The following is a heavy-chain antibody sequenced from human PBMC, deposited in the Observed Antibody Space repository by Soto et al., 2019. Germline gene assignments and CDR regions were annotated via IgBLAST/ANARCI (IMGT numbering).Heavy chain of an antibody. CDR2: ISAYNGNT. D-gene: IGHD2-15*01. CDR3: ARDVDCSGGSCFGP. Sequence: ASVEVSCKAFCFTFTSYGISWVRQAPGQGLEWMGWISAYNGNTNYAQKLQGRVTMTTDTSTSTAYMELRSLRSDDTAVYYCARDVDCSGGSCFGPWGQGTLVTVSS. J-gene: IGHJ5*02. CDR1: CFTFTSYG. V-gene: IGHV1-18*01.